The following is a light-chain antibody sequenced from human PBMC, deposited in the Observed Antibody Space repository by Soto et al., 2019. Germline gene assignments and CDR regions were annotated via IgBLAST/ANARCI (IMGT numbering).Light chain of an antibody. CDR2: GAS. CDR3: PQYGSSPPMYT. CDR1: QSVSSSY. J-gene: IGKJ2*01. Sequence: EIVLTQFPGTLSLSPGERATLSCRASQSVSSSYLAWYQQKPGQAPRLLIYGASSRATGIPDRFSGSGSGTHFHLTISRLEPVDLAVYYCPQYGSSPPMYTFGQGTRLELK. V-gene: IGKV3-20*01.